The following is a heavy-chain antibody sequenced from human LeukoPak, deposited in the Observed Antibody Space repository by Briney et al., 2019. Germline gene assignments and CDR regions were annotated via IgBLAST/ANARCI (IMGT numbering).Heavy chain of an antibody. V-gene: IGHV4-34*01. CDR3: ARAPAYVLRFLEWLPGYFDY. J-gene: IGHJ4*02. Sequence: SETLSLTCAVYGGSFSAYYWGWIRQPPGKGLEWIGEINHSGSTNYNPSLKSRVTISVDTSKNQFSLKLSSVTAADTAVYYCARAPAYVLRFLEWLPGYFDYWGQGTLVTVSS. CDR2: INHSGST. CDR1: GGSFSAYY. D-gene: IGHD3-3*01.